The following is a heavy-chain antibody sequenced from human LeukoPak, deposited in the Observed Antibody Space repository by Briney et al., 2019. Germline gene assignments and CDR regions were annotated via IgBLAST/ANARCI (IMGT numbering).Heavy chain of an antibody. CDR1: GYTFTSYG. CDR3: ARGEDYDFWSGYFPRYYYMDV. D-gene: IGHD3-3*01. Sequence: SVKVSCKASGYTFTSYGISWVRQAPGQGLEWMGGIIPIFGTANYAQKFQGRVTITADKSTSTAYMELSSLRSEDTAVYYCARGEDYDFWSGYFPRYYYMDVWGKGTTVTVSS. J-gene: IGHJ6*03. V-gene: IGHV1-69*06. CDR2: IIPIFGTA.